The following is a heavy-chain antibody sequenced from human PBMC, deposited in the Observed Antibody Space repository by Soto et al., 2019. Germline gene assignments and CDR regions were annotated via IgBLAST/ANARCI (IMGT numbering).Heavy chain of an antibody. Sequence: GGSLRLSCAASGSTFSDYYMSWIRQAPGKGLEWVSYISSSGSTIYYADPVKGRFTISRDNAKNSLYLQMNSLRAEDTAVYYCARGVGYCSGGSCSGQDAFDIWGQGTMVTVSS. J-gene: IGHJ3*02. CDR3: ARGVGYCSGGSCSGQDAFDI. D-gene: IGHD2-15*01. V-gene: IGHV3-11*01. CDR2: ISSSGSTI. CDR1: GSTFSDYY.